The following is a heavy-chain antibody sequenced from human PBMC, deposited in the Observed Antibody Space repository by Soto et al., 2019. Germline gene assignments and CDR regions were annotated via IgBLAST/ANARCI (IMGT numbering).Heavy chain of an antibody. Sequence: EVRLLESGGGLVQPGGSLRLSCAGSGFTFSNYATSWVRQAPGKGLEWVSAISSAGGATYYADSVKGQLTISRDNSKNTLYLQMNSLRAEDSAVYYCVFRVVRDYCGQGTVVTVSS. V-gene: IGHV3-23*01. CDR2: ISSAGGAT. D-gene: IGHD2-15*01. CDR1: GFTFSNYA. J-gene: IGHJ4*02. CDR3: VFRVVRDY.